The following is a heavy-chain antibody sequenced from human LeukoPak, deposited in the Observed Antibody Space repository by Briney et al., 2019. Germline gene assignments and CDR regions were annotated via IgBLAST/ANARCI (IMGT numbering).Heavy chain of an antibody. Sequence: GSSVKVSCKASGGTFSSYAISWGRQAPGQGLEWMGGIIPIFGTANYAQKFQGRVTITTDESTSTAYMELSSLRSEDTAVYYCARVGLDYGGNGNWFDPWGQGTLVTVSS. CDR2: IIPIFGTA. V-gene: IGHV1-69*05. J-gene: IGHJ5*02. CDR1: GGTFSSYA. CDR3: ARVGLDYGGNGNWFDP. D-gene: IGHD4-23*01.